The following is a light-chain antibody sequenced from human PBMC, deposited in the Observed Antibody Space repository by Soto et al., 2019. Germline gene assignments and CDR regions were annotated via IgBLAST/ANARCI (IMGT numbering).Light chain of an antibody. CDR3: QVWDVSTVHYV. V-gene: IGLV3-21*03. J-gene: IGLJ1*01. CDR2: DDS. Sequence: SYELTQPPSMSVAPGKPARFTGGGTNIGSKTVHWYQQKAGQAPVLVVYDDSDRPSGIPERFSGPNSGNTATLTISRVEAGDEADYYCQVWDVSTVHYVFGTGTKVTVL. CDR1: NIGSKT.